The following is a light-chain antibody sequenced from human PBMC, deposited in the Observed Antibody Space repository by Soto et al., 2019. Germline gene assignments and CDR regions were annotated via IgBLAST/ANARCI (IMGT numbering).Light chain of an antibody. V-gene: IGKV3-15*01. CDR1: QSVSSN. CDR3: QQYNNWLALT. J-gene: IGKJ4*01. CDR2: GAS. Sequence: EIVMTPSPDTLSVSPGERATLYCRASQSVSSNFAWYQQKPGQAPRRLIYGASTRATGIPARFSGSGSGTEFTLTIISLQSEDFAVYYCQQYNNWLALTVGGGTKVEIK.